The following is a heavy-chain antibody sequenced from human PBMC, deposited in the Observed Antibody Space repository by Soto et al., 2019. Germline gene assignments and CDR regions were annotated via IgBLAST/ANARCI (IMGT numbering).Heavy chain of an antibody. Sequence: PGGSLRLSCAASGFTFSSYGMHWVRQAPGKGLEWVAVIWYDGSNKYYADSVKGRFTISRDNSKNTLYLQMNSLRAEDTAVYYCASTPFGSGWFAGEYYFDYWGQGTLVTVSS. J-gene: IGHJ4*02. V-gene: IGHV3-33*01. CDR3: ASTPFGSGWFAGEYYFDY. CDR2: IWYDGSNK. CDR1: GFTFSSYG. D-gene: IGHD6-19*01.